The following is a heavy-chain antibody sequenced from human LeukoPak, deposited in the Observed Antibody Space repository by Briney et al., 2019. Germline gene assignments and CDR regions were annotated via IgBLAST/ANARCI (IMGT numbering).Heavy chain of an antibody. V-gene: IGHV3-33*06. J-gene: IGHJ4*02. CDR1: GFTFSDSG. CDR3: AKGRWVQPAGYLDF. D-gene: IGHD5-24*01. Sequence: GGSLRLSCAASGFTFSDSGMYWVRQSPGKGLEWVALIWYDGSNKYYADSVKGRFTISRDNSKNTLYLRMNSLRAEDTAVYYCAKGRWVQPAGYLDFSGQGTLVTVSA. CDR2: IWYDGSNK.